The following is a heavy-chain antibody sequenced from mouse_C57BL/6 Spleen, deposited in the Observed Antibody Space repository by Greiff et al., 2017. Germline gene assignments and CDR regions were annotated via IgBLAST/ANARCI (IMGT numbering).Heavy chain of an antibody. D-gene: IGHD2-3*01. V-gene: IGHV5-4*01. CDR1: GFTFSSYA. J-gene: IGHJ3*01. CDR2: ISDGGSYT. Sequence: EVQVVESGGGLVKPGGSLKLSCAASGFTFSSYAMSWVSQTLEKRLEWVATISDGGSYTYYPDNVKGRFTITRDNAKNNLYLQMSHLKSEDTAMYYCARDGYYTSFAYWGQGTLVTVSA. CDR3: ARDGYYTSFAY.